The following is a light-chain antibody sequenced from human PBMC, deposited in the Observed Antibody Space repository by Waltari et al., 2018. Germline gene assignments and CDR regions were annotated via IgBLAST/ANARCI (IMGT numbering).Light chain of an antibody. CDR2: KNN. CDR1: SSNIGRNT. Sequence: QSVLTQPPSASGTPGQRVTISCSGSSSNIGRNTVNWYQQLPGTAPKLLIYKNNQRPSGVPDRFSGSKSGTSASLAISGIQSEDEAEYYCAAWDDSLNGYVVFGGGTKLAVL. V-gene: IGLV1-44*01. CDR3: AAWDDSLNGYVV. J-gene: IGLJ2*01.